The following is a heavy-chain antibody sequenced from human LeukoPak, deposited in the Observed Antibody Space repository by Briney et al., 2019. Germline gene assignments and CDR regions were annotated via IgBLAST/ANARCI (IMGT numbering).Heavy chain of an antibody. V-gene: IGHV3-66*01. CDR2: IYSGGST. CDR3: ARGGMAVAGPIDY. CDR1: GFTVSSNY. J-gene: IGHJ4*02. Sequence: PGGSLRLSCAASGFTVSSNYMSWVRQAPGKGLEWVSVIYSGGSTYYADSVKGRFTISRDNSKNTLYLQMNSLRAEDTAVYYCARGGMAVAGPIDYWGQGTLVTVSS. D-gene: IGHD6-19*01.